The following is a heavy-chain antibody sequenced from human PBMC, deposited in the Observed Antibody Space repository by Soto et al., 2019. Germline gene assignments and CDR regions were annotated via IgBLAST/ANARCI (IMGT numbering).Heavy chain of an antibody. CDR1: PFTFDGYA. V-gene: IGHV3-23*01. D-gene: IGHD2-2*01. Sequence: PGGSLRLSCVASPFTFDGYAVDYILHALWKGLDCVLVISGGGTSTYYADSVKGRFTVSRDNSKNTMYLQMNSLSAEDTGVYYCAKERSGYDFGIVPAATLIRLDAWGQGIRLTVSS. CDR2: ISGGGTST. J-gene: IGHJ6*02. CDR3: AKERSGYDFGIVPAATLIRLDA.